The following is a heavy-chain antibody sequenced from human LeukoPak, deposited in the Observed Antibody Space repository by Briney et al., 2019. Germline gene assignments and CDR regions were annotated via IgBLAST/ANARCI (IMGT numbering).Heavy chain of an antibody. CDR2: IWYDGSNK. Sequence: WGSLRLSCAASGFTFSSYGMHWVRQAPGKGLEWVAVIWYDGSNKYYADSVKGRFTISRDNSKNTLYLQMNSLRAEDTAVYYCAKDEVLYDSSGYPDYWGQGTLVTVSS. CDR1: GFTFSSYG. D-gene: IGHD3-22*01. J-gene: IGHJ4*02. V-gene: IGHV3-33*06. CDR3: AKDEVLYDSSGYPDY.